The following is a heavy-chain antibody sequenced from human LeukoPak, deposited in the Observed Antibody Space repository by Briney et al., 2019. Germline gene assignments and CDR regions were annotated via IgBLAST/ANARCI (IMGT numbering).Heavy chain of an antibody. CDR1: GYTFISYD. Sequence: ASVKVSCKASGYTFISYDINWVRQATGQGLEWMGWMRTNSGNTVYAQKLQGRITSTRDTSRSTAYMELSSLRSEDTAVYYCARGSWASGYFVDYWGQGTLVTVSS. CDR2: MRTNSGNT. D-gene: IGHD3-3*01. V-gene: IGHV1-8*03. J-gene: IGHJ4*02. CDR3: ARGSWASGYFVDY.